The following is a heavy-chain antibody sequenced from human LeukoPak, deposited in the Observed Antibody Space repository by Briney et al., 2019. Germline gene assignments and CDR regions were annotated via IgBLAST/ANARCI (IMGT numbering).Heavy chain of an antibody. CDR1: GFTVSSNY. CDR3: GRDYWYLPDY. J-gene: IGHJ4*02. D-gene: IGHD6-13*01. Sequence: PGGSLRLSCAASGFTVSSNYMSWVRQAPGKGLEWVSVIYSGGSTYYADSVKGRFTISRDNSKNTVYLQMNSLRTEDTAVYYCGRDYWYLPDYWGQGTLVTVSS. CDR2: IYSGGST. V-gene: IGHV3-53*05.